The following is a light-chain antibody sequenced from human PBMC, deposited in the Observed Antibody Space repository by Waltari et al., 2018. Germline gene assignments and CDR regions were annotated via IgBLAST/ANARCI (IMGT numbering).Light chain of an antibody. CDR3: GTWDSSLSAAV. Sequence: QSVLTQPPSVSAAPGQKVTISCSGSSSNIGNNYLSWYQQLPGTAPKLLLYENNDRPSGMTDRFAGSKSGTSATLGITGIKTGDEADYYCGTWDSSLSAAVCGGGTQLTVL. CDR2: ENN. V-gene: IGLV1-51*02. CDR1: SSNIGNNY. J-gene: IGLJ7*01.